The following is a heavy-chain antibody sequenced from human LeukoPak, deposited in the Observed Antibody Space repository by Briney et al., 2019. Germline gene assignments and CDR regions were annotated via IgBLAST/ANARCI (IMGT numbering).Heavy chain of an antibody. V-gene: IGHV3-30-3*01. CDR3: AGDMGGNYGTFDY. CDR2: LSSDGNNN. Sequence: PGGSLRLSCAASGFTFSSYAMHWVRQAPGKGLEWVAVLSSDGNNNYYADSVKGRFTISRDNSKNTLYLQMNSLRAENTAVYYCAGDMGGNYGTFDYWGQGTLVTVSS. J-gene: IGHJ4*02. CDR1: GFTFSSYA. D-gene: IGHD1-26*01.